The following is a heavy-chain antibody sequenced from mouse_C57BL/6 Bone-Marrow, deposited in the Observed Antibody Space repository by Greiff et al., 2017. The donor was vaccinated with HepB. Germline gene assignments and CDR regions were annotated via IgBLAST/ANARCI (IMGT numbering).Heavy chain of an antibody. CDR3: TTRGFGAY. V-gene: IGHV14-4*01. D-gene: IGHD3-1*01. CDR2: IDPENGDT. CDR1: GFNIKDDY. Sequence: VQLQQSGAELVRPGASVKLSCTASGFNIKDDYMHWVKQRPEQGLEWIGWIDPENGDTEYASKFQAKATITADTSSNTAYLQLSSLTSEDTAVYYCTTRGFGAYWGQGTLVTVSA. J-gene: IGHJ3*01.